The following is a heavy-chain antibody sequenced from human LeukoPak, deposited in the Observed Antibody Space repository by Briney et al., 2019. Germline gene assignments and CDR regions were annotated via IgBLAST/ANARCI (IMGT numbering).Heavy chain of an antibody. CDR2: IWYDGSNK. J-gene: IGHJ4*02. Sequence: SGGSLRLSCAASGFTFSSYGMHWVRQAPGKGLEWVAFIWYDGSNKYYADSVKGRFTISRDNSKNTLYLQMNSLRAEDTAVYYCAKSFPLPARLGYCSGGSCPFDYWGQGTLITVSS. CDR3: AKSFPLPARLGYCSGGSCPFDY. CDR1: GFTFSSYG. V-gene: IGHV3-30*02. D-gene: IGHD2-15*01.